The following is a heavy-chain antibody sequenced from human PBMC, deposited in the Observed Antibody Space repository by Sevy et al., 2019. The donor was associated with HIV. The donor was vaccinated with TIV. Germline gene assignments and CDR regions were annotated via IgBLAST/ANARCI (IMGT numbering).Heavy chain of an antibody. CDR1: GFSFSDYY. V-gene: IGHV3-7*01. CDR3: TRELWPGDY. J-gene: IGHJ4*02. D-gene: IGHD2-21*01. CDR2: IYQDGSQE. Sequence: GGSLRLSCAASGFSFSDYYMGWVRQAPGKGLEWVANIYQDGSQENYVDFVKGRFTISRDNAKNSVYLQMNSLRVDDTGIYYCTRELWPGDYWGQGTLVTVSS.